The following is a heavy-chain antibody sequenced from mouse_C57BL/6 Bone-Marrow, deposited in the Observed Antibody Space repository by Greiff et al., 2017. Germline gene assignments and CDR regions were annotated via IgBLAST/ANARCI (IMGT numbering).Heavy chain of an antibody. CDR2: IHPSDSDT. CDR3: AIDYYGSSYWYFDV. J-gene: IGHJ1*03. CDR1: GYTFTSYW. Sequence: QVQLQQPGAELVKPGASVKVSCKASGYTFTSYWMHWVKQRPGQGLEWIGRIHPSDSDTNYNQKFKGKATLTVDKSSSTAYMQLSSLTSEDSAVYDCAIDYYGSSYWYFDVWGTGTTVTVSS. D-gene: IGHD1-1*01. V-gene: IGHV1-74*01.